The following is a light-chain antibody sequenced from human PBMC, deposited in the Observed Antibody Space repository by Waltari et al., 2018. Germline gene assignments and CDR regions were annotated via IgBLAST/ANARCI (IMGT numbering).Light chain of an antibody. Sequence: DIVMTQSPDSLAVSLGERATINCQSTPSLLYNPSKRYQLAWYQHKPGQPPKLLVYWASTRESGVPDRFSGSGSGTDFTLTISSLQAEDVAVYYCQQYYTTPYTFGQGTKLEIK. CDR2: WAS. V-gene: IGKV4-1*01. J-gene: IGKJ2*01. CDR1: PSLLYNPSKRYQ. CDR3: QQYYTTPYT.